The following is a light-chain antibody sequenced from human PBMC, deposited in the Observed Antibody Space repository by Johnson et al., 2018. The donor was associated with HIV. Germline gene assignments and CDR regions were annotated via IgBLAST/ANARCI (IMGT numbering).Light chain of an antibody. Sequence: QSVLTQPPSVSAAPGQKVTISCSGSSSNIGNNYVSWYQQLPGTAPKLLIYDNNKRPSGIPDRFSGSKSGTSATLGITGLQTGDEAADYCGTWDSSLSVGVCRTGTKVTVL. CDR3: GTWDSSLSVGV. V-gene: IGLV1-51*01. CDR1: SSNIGNNY. J-gene: IGLJ1*01. CDR2: DNN.